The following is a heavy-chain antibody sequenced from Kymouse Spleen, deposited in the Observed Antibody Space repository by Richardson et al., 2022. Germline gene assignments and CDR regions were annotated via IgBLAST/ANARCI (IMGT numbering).Heavy chain of an antibody. V-gene: IGHV3-33*01. CDR1: GFTFSSYG. CDR3: ARAYSNQYNWFDP. CDR2: IWYDGSNK. Sequence: QVQLVESGGGVVQPGRSLRLSCAASGFTFSSYGMHWVRQAPGKGLEWVAVIWYDGSNKYYADSVKGRFTISRDNSKNTLYLQMNSLRAEDTAVYYCARAYSNQYNWFDPWGQGTLVTVSS. D-gene: IGHD4-11,IGHD4-11*01. J-gene: IGHJ5*02.